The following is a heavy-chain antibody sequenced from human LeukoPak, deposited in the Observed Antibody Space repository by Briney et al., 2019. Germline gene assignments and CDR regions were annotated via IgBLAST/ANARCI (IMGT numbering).Heavy chain of an antibody. CDR3: ARPFYYDSNGGEGMDV. V-gene: IGHV3-23*01. J-gene: IGHJ6*02. CDR1: GFNFNDAA. D-gene: IGHD3-22*01. Sequence: GGSLRLSCAASGFNFNDAAMTWVRQAPGKGLEWVSLIASSGRNTYYTDSVRGRFTISRDNSKKTLSLQMNSLRAEDTAVYYCARPFYYDSNGGEGMDVWGQGTTVTVSS. CDR2: IASSGRNT.